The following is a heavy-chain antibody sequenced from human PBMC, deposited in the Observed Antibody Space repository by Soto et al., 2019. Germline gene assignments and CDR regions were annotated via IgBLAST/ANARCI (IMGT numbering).Heavy chain of an antibody. D-gene: IGHD5-12*01. V-gene: IGHV4-39*01. CDR1: GGSISSSSYY. J-gene: IGHJ4*02. CDR3: ASGRGEYYFDY. CDR2: IYYSGST. Sequence: SETLSLTCTVSGGSISSSSYYWGWIRQPPGKGLEWIGSIYYSGSTYYNPSLKSRVTISVDTSKNQFSLKLSSVTAADTAVYYCASGRGEYYFDYWGQGTLVTVSS.